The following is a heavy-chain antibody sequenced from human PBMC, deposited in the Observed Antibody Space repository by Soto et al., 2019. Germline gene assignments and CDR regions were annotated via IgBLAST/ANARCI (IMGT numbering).Heavy chain of an antibody. CDR1: GYSFTSYW. D-gene: IGHD3-3*01. CDR2: IYPGDSDT. V-gene: IGHV5-51*01. J-gene: IGHJ4*02. Sequence: GESLKISYKGSGYSFTSYWIGWVRQMPGKGLEWMGIIYPGDSDTRYSPSFQGQVTISADKSISTAYLQMNSLRAEDTAVYYCSREGVSDFWSGNPESDYWGQGTLVTVSS. CDR3: SREGVSDFWSGNPESDY.